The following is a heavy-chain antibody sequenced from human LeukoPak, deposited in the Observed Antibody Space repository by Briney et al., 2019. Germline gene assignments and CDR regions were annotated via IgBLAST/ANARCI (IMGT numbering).Heavy chain of an antibody. V-gene: IGHV3-48*03. CDR3: AKCYDSSGYPFDY. CDR2: ISSSGSTT. Sequence: GGSLRLSCAVSGFTFSSYEMNWVRQAPGKGLEWVSYISSSGSTTYYADSVKGRFTISRDNAKNSLYLQMNSPRAEDTAVYYCAKCYDSSGYPFDYWGQGTLVTVSS. CDR1: GFTFSSYE. J-gene: IGHJ4*02. D-gene: IGHD3-22*01.